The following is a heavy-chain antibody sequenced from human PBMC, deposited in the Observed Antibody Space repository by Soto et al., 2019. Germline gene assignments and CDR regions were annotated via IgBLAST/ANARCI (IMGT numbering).Heavy chain of an antibody. Sequence: SETLSLTCTVSGGSISSYYWSWVRQPPGKGLEWIGYIYYSGSTNYNPSLKSRVTISVDTSKNQFSLKLSSVTAADTAVYYCARGRYSYFFDYWGQGTLVTVSS. CDR3: ARGRYSYFFDY. CDR2: IYYSGST. CDR1: GGSISSYY. V-gene: IGHV4-59*01. J-gene: IGHJ4*02. D-gene: IGHD5-18*01.